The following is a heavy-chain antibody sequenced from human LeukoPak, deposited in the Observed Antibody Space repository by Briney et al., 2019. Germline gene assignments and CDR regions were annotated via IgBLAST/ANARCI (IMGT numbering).Heavy chain of an antibody. Sequence: PGGSVRLSCAASGFTFSDYYMSWFRQAPGKGLEWVSYISSSGSNIYYADSVKGRFTISRDNAKNSLYLQMNSLRAEDTAVYYCARSRSPFDWLLSYFDYWGQGTLVTVST. CDR3: ARSRSPFDWLLSYFDY. CDR1: GFTFSDYY. D-gene: IGHD3-9*01. V-gene: IGHV3-11*01. CDR2: ISSSGSNI. J-gene: IGHJ4*02.